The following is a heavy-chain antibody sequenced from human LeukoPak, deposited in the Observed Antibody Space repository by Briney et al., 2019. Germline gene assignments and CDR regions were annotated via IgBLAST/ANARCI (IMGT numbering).Heavy chain of an antibody. D-gene: IGHD1-26*01. CDR1: GDSISSYY. CDR2: IYTSGST. Sequence: SETLSLTCTVSGDSISSYYWSWIRQPAAKGQEWIGRIYTSGSTSYNPSLKSRVTMVVDTSKNQFSLKLSSVSAAETAVYYCARLSGSYFDYWGQGTLVTVSS. CDR3: ARLSGSYFDY. V-gene: IGHV4-4*07. J-gene: IGHJ4*02.